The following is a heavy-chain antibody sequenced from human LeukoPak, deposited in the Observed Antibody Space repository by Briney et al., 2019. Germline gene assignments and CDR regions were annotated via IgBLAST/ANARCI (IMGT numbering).Heavy chain of an antibody. CDR2: IYTSGST. D-gene: IGHD4-11*01. CDR1: SGSISSYY. Sequence: PSETLSITCTVSSGSISSYYWSWMRQPAGKGLEWIGRIYTSGSTNYNPSLKSRVTMSVDTSKNQFSLKLSSVTAADTPVYYCARASVTTRWYYFDYWGQGTLVTVSS. V-gene: IGHV4-4*07. CDR3: ARASVTTRWYYFDY. J-gene: IGHJ4*02.